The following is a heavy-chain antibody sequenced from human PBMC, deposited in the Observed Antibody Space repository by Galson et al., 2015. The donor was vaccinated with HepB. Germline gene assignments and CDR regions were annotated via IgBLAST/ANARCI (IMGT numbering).Heavy chain of an antibody. J-gene: IGHJ6*02. CDR2: IDWDDKK. CDR3: ARTSGYNYGDYYYYGMDV. CDR1: GFSLTTSAMR. D-gene: IGHD5-18*01. V-gene: IGHV2-70*04. Sequence: PALVKPTQTLTLTCSCSGFSLTTSAMRVSWIRQPPGKALEWLARIDWDDKKFYSTSLRTRLTISKDTSKNQVVLTMTDMDPVDTATYCCARTSGYNYGDYYYYGMDVWGQGTTVTVSS.